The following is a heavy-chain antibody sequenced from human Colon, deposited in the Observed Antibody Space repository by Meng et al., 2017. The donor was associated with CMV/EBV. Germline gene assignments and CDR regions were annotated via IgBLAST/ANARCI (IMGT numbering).Heavy chain of an antibody. CDR1: GGSISPYD. Sequence: SETRSLTGKVPGGSISPYDWSWIRQPPGKGLEWIGYLYATGNTNSNPSLKRRITMSVDTSKKLLSLSLSSVTAADTAVYYCARHVDWGGMDVWGQGTTVTVSS. V-gene: IGHV4-4*08. CDR2: LYATGNT. CDR3: ARHVDWGGMDV. J-gene: IGHJ6*02. D-gene: IGHD3-16*01.